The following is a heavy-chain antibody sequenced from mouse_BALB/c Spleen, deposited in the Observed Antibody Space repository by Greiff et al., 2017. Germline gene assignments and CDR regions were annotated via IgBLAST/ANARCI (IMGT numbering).Heavy chain of an antibody. CDR1: GFNIKDSY. Sequence: EVKLVESGAELVRPGALVKLSCKASGFNIKDSYMHWVKQRPEQGLEWIGWIDPENGNTIYDPKFQGKASITADTSSNTAYLQLSSLTSEDTAVYYCASNYAMDYWGQGTSVTVSS. CDR3: ASNYAMDY. CDR2: IDPENGNT. J-gene: IGHJ4*01. V-gene: IGHV14-1*02.